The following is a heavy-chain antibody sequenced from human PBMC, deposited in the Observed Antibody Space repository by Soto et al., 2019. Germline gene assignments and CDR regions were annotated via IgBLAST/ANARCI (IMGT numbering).Heavy chain of an antibody. Sequence: QPVGSLRLSCAASGFTFSSYGMHWVRQAPGKGLEWVAVIWYDGSNKYYADSVKGRFTISRDNSKNTLYLQMNSLRAEDTAVYYCAAVRYSPPDISFDIWGQGTMVTVSS. CDR3: AAVRYSPPDISFDI. V-gene: IGHV3-33*01. J-gene: IGHJ3*02. CDR1: GFTFSSYG. CDR2: IWYDGSNK. D-gene: IGHD2-15*01.